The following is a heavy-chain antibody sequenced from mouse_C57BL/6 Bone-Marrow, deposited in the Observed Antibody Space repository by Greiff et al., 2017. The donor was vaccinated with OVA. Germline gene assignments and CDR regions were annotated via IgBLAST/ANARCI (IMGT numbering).Heavy chain of an antibody. CDR2: IDPANGNT. V-gene: IGHV14-3*01. J-gene: IGHJ2*01. Sequence: DVKLQESVAELVRPGASVKLSCTASGFNIKNTYMHWVKQRPEQGLEWIGRIDPANGNTKYAPKFQGKATITADTSSNTAYLQLSSLTSEDTAIYYCASPLYYDGSVDYWGQGTTLTVSS. CDR1: GFNIKNTY. CDR3: ASPLYYDGSVDY. D-gene: IGHD1-1*01.